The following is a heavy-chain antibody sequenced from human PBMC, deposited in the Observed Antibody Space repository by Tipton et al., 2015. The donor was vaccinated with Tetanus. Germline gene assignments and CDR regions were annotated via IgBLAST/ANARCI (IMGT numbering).Heavy chain of an antibody. D-gene: IGHD4-17*01. CDR3: ASSTVTR. Sequence: SLRLSCAASGFTFSSYNMNWVRQAPGKGLEWVSYITSSSSTIYYADSVKGRFTISRDNAKNLLYLHMSSLRREDTAVYYCASSTVTRWGPGTLVTVSS. J-gene: IGHJ4*02. CDR2: ITSSSSTI. CDR1: GFTFSSYN. V-gene: IGHV3-48*01.